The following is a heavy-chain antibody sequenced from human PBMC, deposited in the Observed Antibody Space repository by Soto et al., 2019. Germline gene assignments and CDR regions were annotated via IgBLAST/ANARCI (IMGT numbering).Heavy chain of an antibody. D-gene: IGHD3-10*01. CDR2: ISKDGSHK. V-gene: IGHV3-30*04. CDR3: ARSRSGAVADSFDF. Sequence: PVGSLRLSCAASGFSFSRYAIHWVRQAPGKGLEWVAVISKDGSHKYYLDSVKGRFTISRDNSKNILYLQMNSLRDEDTAVYYCARSRSGAVADSFDFWGQGTLVTVSS. J-gene: IGHJ4*02. CDR1: GFSFSRYA.